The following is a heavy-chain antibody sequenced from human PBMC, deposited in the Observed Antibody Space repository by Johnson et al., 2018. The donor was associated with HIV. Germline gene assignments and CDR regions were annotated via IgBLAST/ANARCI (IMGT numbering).Heavy chain of an antibody. CDR1: GFTFSDYY. CDR2: ISSSGTAK. V-gene: IGHV3-11*04. CDR3: ARVGPGHAFDI. Sequence: QVQLVESGGGLVKPGGSLRLSCAASGFTFSDYYMNWVRQAPGKGLEWLSYISSSGTAKYYADSVKGRFTISRDNAKNSLYLQMNSLRAEDTAVFYCARVGPGHAFDIWGQGTMVTVSS. J-gene: IGHJ3*02.